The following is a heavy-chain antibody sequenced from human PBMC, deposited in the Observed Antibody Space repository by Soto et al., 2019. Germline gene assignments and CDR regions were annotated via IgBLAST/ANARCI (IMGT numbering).Heavy chain of an antibody. D-gene: IGHD3-9*01. CDR2: VSASGLNT. Sequence: EVQLLESGGKLVQPGGSLTLSCAASGFTFSTYAMAWVRQAPGKGLEWVSGVSASGLNTDYADPVKGRFYISRDNSKNTVSLHMNSLRAEDTAVYYCAKDRPRRISGYFCDYWCQGTPVTVSS. V-gene: IGHV3-23*01. CDR3: AKDRPRRISGYFCDY. J-gene: IGHJ4*02. CDR1: GFTFSTYA.